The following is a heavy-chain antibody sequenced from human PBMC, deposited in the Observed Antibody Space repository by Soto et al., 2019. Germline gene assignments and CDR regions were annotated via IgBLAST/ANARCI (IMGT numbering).Heavy chain of an antibody. CDR1: GFTFSSYS. J-gene: IGHJ4*02. CDR3: AIVGYGDYALDY. CDR2: ISSSSSYI. Sequence: EVQLVESGGGLVKPGGSLRLSCAASGFTFSSYSMNWVRQAPGKGLEWVSSISSSSSYIYYADSVKGRSTISRDNAKNSLYLQMNSLRAEDTAVYYCAIVGYGDYALDYWGQGTLVTVSS. D-gene: IGHD4-17*01. V-gene: IGHV3-21*01.